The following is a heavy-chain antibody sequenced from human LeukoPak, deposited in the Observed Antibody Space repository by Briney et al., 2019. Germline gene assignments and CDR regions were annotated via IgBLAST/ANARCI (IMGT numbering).Heavy chain of an antibody. V-gene: IGHV3-23*01. CDR1: GFTFSSYG. J-gene: IGHJ4*02. CDR2: ITGSGGST. Sequence: GGSLRLSCAASGFTFSSYGMMWVRQAPGKGLEWVSAITGSGGSTYYADSVKGRWTIARDNSKTTVYLQMHSLRAEDTAVYYCAKYSGAWYGNYYFDYWGQGTLVTVSS. D-gene: IGHD6-19*01. CDR3: AKYSGAWYGNYYFDY.